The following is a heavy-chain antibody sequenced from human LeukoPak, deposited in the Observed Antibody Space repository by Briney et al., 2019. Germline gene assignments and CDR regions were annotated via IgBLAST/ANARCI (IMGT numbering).Heavy chain of an antibody. CDR2: IYSDSST. D-gene: IGHD1-1*01. V-gene: IGHV3-53*05. CDR3: VKITSVTGGDC. CDR1: GFTVSSSY. Sequence: PGGSLRLSCAASGFTVSSSYMSWVRQAPGKGLEWVSIIYSDSSTYYADSVKGRFTISRDNSKNTLYLQMSSLRAEDTAVYYCVKITSVTGGDCWGQGTRLTVSS. J-gene: IGHJ4*02.